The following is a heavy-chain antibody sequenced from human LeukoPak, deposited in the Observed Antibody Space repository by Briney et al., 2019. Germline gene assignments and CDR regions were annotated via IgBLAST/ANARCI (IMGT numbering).Heavy chain of an antibody. D-gene: IGHD3-3*01. CDR3: AKDTGRPTDAITMEDNAFDI. CDR1: GFTFDDYA. V-gene: IGHV3-9*01. CDR2: ISWNGGTT. Sequence: GGSLRLSCAGSGFTFDDYAMHWVRQVPGKGLEWVSGISWNGGTTGYADSVKGRFTISRDNAKNSLYLQLSSLRIEDTALYYCAKDTGRPTDAITMEDNAFDIWGQGTMVTVSS. J-gene: IGHJ3*02.